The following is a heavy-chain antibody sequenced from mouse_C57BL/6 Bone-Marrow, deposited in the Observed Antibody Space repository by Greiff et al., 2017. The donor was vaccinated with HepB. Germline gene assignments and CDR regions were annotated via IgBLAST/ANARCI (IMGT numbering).Heavy chain of an antibody. CDR3: ARAPADWYFDV. J-gene: IGHJ1*03. Sequence: EVKLVESGGGLVQSGRSLRLSCATSGFTFSDFYMEWVRQAPGKGLEWIAASRNKANDYTTEYSASVKGRFIVSRDTSQSILYLQMNALRAEDTAIYYCARAPADWYFDVWGTGTTVTVSS. V-gene: IGHV7-1*01. CDR2: SRNKANDYTT. CDR1: GFTFSDFY.